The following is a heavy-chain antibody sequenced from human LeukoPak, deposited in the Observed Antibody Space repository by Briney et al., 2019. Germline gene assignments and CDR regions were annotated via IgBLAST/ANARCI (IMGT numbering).Heavy chain of an antibody. J-gene: IGHJ4*02. V-gene: IGHV4-59*12. CDR3: ARRDHGFSGGGLDY. D-gene: IGHD5-24*01. CDR2: IFYTGTT. Sequence: SETLSLTCTVSGVSISGNYWSWIRQPPGKGLECLGYIFYTGTTVYNPALKSRVTILLDTSKSQFSLKLNPVTHAHMVLYDCARRDHGFSGGGLDYWGQGTLVTVSS. CDR1: GVSISGNY.